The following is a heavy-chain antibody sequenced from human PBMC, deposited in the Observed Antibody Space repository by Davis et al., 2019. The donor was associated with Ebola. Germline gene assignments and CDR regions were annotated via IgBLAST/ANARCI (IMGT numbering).Heavy chain of an antibody. CDR2: IYYSGST. Sequence: PSETLSLTCTVSGASIGSRNYYWGWLRHPPGKGLEWIGGIYYSGSTYYNPSLKSRVTISVDTSKNQVSLKLSSVTAADTAVYYCARLVLLWFGVDYWGQGTLVTVSS. V-gene: IGHV4-39*01. J-gene: IGHJ4*02. CDR3: ARLVLLWFGVDY. CDR1: GASIGSRNYY. D-gene: IGHD3-10*01.